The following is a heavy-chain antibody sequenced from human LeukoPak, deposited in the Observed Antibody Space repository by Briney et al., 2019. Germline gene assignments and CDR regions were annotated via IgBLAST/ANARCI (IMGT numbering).Heavy chain of an antibody. CDR1: GFPFSSYW. D-gene: IGHD1-1*01. CDR3: ARLTGTTGFDY. J-gene: IGHJ4*02. CDR2: IKQDGSDK. Sequence: GGSLRLSCAASGFPFSSYWMSWVRQAPGEGLEWVANIKQDGSDKYYVDSVKGRFTISRDNAKNSLYLQLNSLRADDTAVYYCARLTGTTGFDYWGQGTLVTVSS. V-gene: IGHV3-7*01.